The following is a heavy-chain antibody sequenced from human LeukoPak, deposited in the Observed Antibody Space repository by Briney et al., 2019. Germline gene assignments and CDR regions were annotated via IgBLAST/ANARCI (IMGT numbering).Heavy chain of an antibody. CDR1: GFSFRDYN. CDR3: AKDKDFDY. Sequence: GGSLRLSCAASGFSFRDYNVNWVRQPPGKGLEWVSYISRDSNIIYYADSVKGRFTISRDNAKNSVSLQMNSLRAEDTAVYYCAKDKDFDYWGQGTLVTVSS. J-gene: IGHJ4*02. CDR2: ISRDSNII. V-gene: IGHV3-48*01.